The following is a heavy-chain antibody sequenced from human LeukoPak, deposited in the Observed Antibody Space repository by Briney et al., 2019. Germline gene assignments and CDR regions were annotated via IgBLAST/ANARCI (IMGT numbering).Heavy chain of an antibody. D-gene: IGHD3-10*01. CDR1: GFTFSSYG. V-gene: IGHV3-33*01. J-gene: IGHJ4*02. CDR3: ARDGDTMVRGVSPYFDY. Sequence: GGSLRLSCAASGFTFSSYGMHWVRQAPGKGLEWVAVIWYDGSNKYYAYSVKGRFTISRDNSKNTLYLQMNSLRAEDTAVYYCARDGDTMVRGVSPYFDYWGQGTLVTVSS. CDR2: IWYDGSNK.